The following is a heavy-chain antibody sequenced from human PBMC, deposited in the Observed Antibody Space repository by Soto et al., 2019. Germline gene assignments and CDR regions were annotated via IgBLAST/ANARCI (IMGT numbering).Heavy chain of an antibody. Sequence: EVHLVESGGGLVQPGGSLRLSCAASGFTVSSKYMSWVRQAPGKGLEWVSLIQSGGPTYYADSVKGRFTISRVTYENTLHLQMDSLSAEDTAVYYCARDDVLCDGGRCYGVPLDVWGKGTPVTVSS. D-gene: IGHD2-15*01. CDR2: IQSGGPT. CDR1: GFTVSSKY. V-gene: IGHV3-66*01. CDR3: ARDDVLCDGGRCYGVPLDV. J-gene: IGHJ6*04.